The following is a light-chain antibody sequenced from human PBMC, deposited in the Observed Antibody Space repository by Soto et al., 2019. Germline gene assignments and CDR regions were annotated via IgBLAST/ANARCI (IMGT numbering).Light chain of an antibody. J-gene: IGLJ1*01. V-gene: IGLV1-44*01. CDR3: QSYVSTLSGSEV. CDR1: SSNIGSNT. CDR2: SNN. Sequence: QSVLTQPPSASGTPGQGVTISCSGSSSNIGSNTVNWYQQLPGTAPKLLIYSNNQRPSGVPDRFSGSKSGTSASLAISGLQSEDEADYYCQSYVSTLSGSEVFGTGTKVTVL.